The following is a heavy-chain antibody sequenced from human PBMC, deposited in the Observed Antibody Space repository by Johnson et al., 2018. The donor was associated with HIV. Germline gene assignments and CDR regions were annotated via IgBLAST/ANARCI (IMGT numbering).Heavy chain of an antibody. D-gene: IGHD5-18*01. J-gene: IGHJ3*02. Sequence: QVQLVESGGGVVQPGRSLRLSCAASGFTFSSYDMHWVRQAPGKGLEWVAFIRYDGSNKYYADSVKGRFTISRDNSKNTLYLQMNSLRAEDTALYYCAKDGYSYVFDAFDIWGQGTMVTVSS. CDR2: IRYDGSNK. V-gene: IGHV3-30*02. CDR3: AKDGYSYVFDAFDI. CDR1: GFTFSSYD.